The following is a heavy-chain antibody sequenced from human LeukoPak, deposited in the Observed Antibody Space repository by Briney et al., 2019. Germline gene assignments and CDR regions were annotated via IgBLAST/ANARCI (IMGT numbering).Heavy chain of an antibody. CDR1: GDSISNYH. CDR2: VYNSGST. V-gene: IGHV4-59*08. J-gene: IGHJ5*02. D-gene: IGHD3-10*01. Sequence: KASETLSLTCTVSGDSISNYHWSWIRQPPGKGLEWIGYVYNSGSTYYNPSLKSRVTISVDTSKNQFSLKLNSVTAADTAVYYCARHYGPWGQGTLVTVSS. CDR3: ARHYGP.